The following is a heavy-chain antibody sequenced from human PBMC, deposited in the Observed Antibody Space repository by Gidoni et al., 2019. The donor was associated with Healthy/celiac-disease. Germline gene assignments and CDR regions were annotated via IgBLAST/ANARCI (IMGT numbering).Heavy chain of an antibody. CDR1: GFTFSSYA. D-gene: IGHD5-18*01. Sequence: EVQLVESGGGLVQPGGSLRLSCAASGFTFSSYAMHWVRQAPGKGLEYVSAISSNGGSTYYANSVKGRFTISRDNSKNTLYLQMGSLRAEDMAVYYCARSDVDTAMALDYWGQGTLVTVSS. CDR3: ARSDVDTAMALDY. J-gene: IGHJ4*02. CDR2: ISSNGGST. V-gene: IGHV3-64*01.